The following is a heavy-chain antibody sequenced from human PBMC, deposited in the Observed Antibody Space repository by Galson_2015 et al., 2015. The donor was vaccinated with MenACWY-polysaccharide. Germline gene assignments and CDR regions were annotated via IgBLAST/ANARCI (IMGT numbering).Heavy chain of an antibody. J-gene: IGHJ5*02. Sequence: ATLSLTCTVSGGSVSSAAHSWAWLRQPRGKGLEWIGWIHCSGHTNYNPSLKSRVAFSLATSKNQFSLKLTSVTAADTDFYYCSSEESREGSFGWFDPWGQGTLVTVSS. V-gene: IGHV4-61*08. CDR2: IHCSGHT. CDR1: GGSVSSAAHS. CDR3: SSEESREGSFGWFDP. D-gene: IGHD3-10*01.